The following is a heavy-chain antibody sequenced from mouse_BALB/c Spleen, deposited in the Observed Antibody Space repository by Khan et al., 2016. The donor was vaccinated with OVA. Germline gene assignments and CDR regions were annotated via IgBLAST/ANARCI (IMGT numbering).Heavy chain of an antibody. J-gene: IGHJ4*01. CDR1: GFTFSTYG. V-gene: IGHV5-6*01. CDR2: ISSGGTYT. D-gene: IGHD1-1*01. Sequence: EVELVESGGDLVKPGGSLKLSCTASGFTFSTYGMSWVRQTPDKRLEWVATISSGGTYTYYPDSEMGRFTISRDNATNTPYLHMSSLRSEDTAMYYGARHWVGVMDYWGQGTSVTVSS. CDR3: ARHWVGVMDY.